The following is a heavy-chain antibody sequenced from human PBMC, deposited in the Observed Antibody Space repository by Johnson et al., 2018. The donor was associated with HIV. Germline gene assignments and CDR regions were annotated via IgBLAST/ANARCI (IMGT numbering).Heavy chain of an antibody. CDR2: IKQDGSEK. D-gene: IGHD2-15*01. CDR3: AKEYCSGGSCYLGPSGDAFDI. CDR1: GFTFSSYW. J-gene: IGHJ3*02. V-gene: IGHV3-7*01. Sequence: VQLVESGGGLVQPGGSLRLSCAASGFTFSSYWMSWVRQAPGKGLEWVANIKQDGSEKYYVDSVKGRFPISRDNSKNTLYLQMNSLRAEDTAVYYCAKEYCSGGSCYLGPSGDAFDIWGQGTMVTVSS.